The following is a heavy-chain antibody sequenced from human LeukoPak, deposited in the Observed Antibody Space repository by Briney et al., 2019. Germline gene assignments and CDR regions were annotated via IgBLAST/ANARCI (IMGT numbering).Heavy chain of an antibody. CDR1: GYTFTSYG. CDR2: ISAYNGNT. D-gene: IGHD3-16*02. CDR3: ARVQIRNAYDYVWGSYRL. Sequence: ASVKVSCKASGYTFTSYGISWVRQASGQGLEWMGWISAYNGNTNYAQKLQGRVTMTTDTSTSTAYMELRSLRSDDTAVYYCARVQIRNAYDYVWGSYRLWGQGTLVTVSS. J-gene: IGHJ4*02. V-gene: IGHV1-18*01.